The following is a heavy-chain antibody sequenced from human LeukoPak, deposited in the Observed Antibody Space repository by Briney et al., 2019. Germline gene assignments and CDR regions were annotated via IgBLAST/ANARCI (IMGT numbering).Heavy chain of an antibody. Sequence: PSETLSLTCAVSSYSISSGYYWDWIRQPPGKGLEWIGTIFYSGRAYYNPSLKSRVTMSVDTSKNHFSLKLTSVTAADTAVYFCARGRGGGTGYASGDFDFWGQGTLVAVSS. J-gene: IGHJ4*02. D-gene: IGHD5-12*01. CDR1: SYSISSGYY. CDR2: IFYSGRA. V-gene: IGHV4-38-2*01. CDR3: ARGRGGGTGYASGDFDF.